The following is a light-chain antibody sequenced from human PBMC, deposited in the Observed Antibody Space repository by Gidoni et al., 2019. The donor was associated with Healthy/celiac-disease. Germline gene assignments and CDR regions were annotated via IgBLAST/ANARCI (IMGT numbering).Light chain of an antibody. CDR2: GNS. CDR1: SSNIGAVYD. J-gene: IGLJ2*01. V-gene: IGLV1-40*01. CDR3: QSYDSSLPVV. Sequence: QSVLTQPPSVSGAPGQRVNISCTGSSSNIGAVYDVHWCQQLHGTAPKLLISGNSSSKSGTSASLAITGLQAEDEADYYCQSYDSSLPVVFGGGTKLTVL.